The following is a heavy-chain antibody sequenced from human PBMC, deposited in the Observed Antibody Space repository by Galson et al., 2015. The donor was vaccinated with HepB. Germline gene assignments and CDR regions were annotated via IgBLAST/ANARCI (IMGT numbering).Heavy chain of an antibody. V-gene: IGHV1-18*04. D-gene: IGHD3-9*01. J-gene: IGHJ6*02. CDR1: GYTFTSYG. CDR2: ISAYNGNT. Sequence: SVKVSCKASGYTFTSYGISWVRQAPGQGLEWMGWISAYNGNTNYAQKLQGRVTMTTDTSTSTAYRELRSLRSYDTAVYSCARDQPVTTGGGRYFDWLGYYYYGMDVWGQVTTVTVSS. CDR3: ARDQPVTTGGGRYFDWLGYYYYGMDV.